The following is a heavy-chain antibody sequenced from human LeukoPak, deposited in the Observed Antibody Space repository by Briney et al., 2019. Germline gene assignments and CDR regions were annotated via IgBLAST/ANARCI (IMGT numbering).Heavy chain of an antibody. CDR3: AGGGGGWYFDL. Sequence: GASVKVSCKASGYTFTNYDISWARQAPGQRLEWMGWINPYDGNTNYAQNLQGRVTMTTDTSTRTAYMELRSLRSDDTAVYYCAGGGGGWYFDLWGRGTLVAVSS. CDR1: GYTFTNYD. V-gene: IGHV1-18*01. D-gene: IGHD3-16*01. J-gene: IGHJ2*01. CDR2: INPYDGNT.